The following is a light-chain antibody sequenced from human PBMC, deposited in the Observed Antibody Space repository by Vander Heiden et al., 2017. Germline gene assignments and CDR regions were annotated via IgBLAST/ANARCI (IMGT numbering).Light chain of an antibody. J-gene: IGKJ2*01. CDR3: QQYNRESPHT. Sequence: DIQMTPSPPTLSASVGDRVTITSQASQSISSGFAWYQQQPGKAPKLLIYYASSLESGGPSRIIGSGSWTEFTPTIISLQPDDVATYYCQQYNRESPHTFGQGTKLEIK. CDR1: QSISSG. CDR2: YAS. V-gene: IGKV1-5*01.